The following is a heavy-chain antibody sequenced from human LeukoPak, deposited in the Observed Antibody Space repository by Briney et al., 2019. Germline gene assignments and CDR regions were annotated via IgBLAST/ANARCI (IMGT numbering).Heavy chain of an antibody. CDR2: VSGTSEYI. CDR3: ARDYYDFWSGYYTGIHFDY. J-gene: IGHJ4*02. D-gene: IGHD3-3*01. Sequence: GGSLRLSCAASGFSFSTYSMIWVRQAPGKGLEWVSSVSGTSEYIYYADSVRGRFTISRDNAKNTVYLQMNSLRAEDTAVYYCARDYYDFWSGYYTGIHFDYWGQGTLVTVSS. CDR1: GFSFSTYS. V-gene: IGHV3-21*06.